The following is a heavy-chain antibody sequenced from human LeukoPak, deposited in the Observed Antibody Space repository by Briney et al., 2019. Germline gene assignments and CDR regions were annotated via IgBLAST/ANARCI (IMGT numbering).Heavy chain of an antibody. Sequence: GGSLRLSCAPSAFSVSDYSISWIRQSPGKGPEWISYVMSGRGSTNYADSVKGRFTISRDNAKNSVALQLDGLRADDTAVYFCTRERRGSYYAFESWGQGTLVTVSS. D-gene: IGHD3-16*01. J-gene: IGHJ4*02. CDR1: AFSVSDYS. CDR2: VMSGRGST. V-gene: IGHV3-11*05. CDR3: TRERRGSYYAFES.